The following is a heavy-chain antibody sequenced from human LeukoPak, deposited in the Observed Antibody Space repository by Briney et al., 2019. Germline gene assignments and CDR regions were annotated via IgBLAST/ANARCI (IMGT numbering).Heavy chain of an antibody. Sequence: RTGESLRLSCAASGFTFDDYGMSWVRQAPGKGLEWVSGINWNGGSTGYADSVKGRFTISRDNAKNSLYLQMNSLRAEDTALYYCAREAASRAYGLFDPWGQGTLVTVPS. CDR3: AREAASRAYGLFDP. V-gene: IGHV3-20*04. D-gene: IGHD2-21*01. CDR2: INWNGGST. J-gene: IGHJ5*02. CDR1: GFTFDDYG.